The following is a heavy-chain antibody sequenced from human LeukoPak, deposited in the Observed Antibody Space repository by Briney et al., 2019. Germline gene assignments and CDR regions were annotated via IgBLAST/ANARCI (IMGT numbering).Heavy chain of an antibody. CDR3: ARGREWELLYWFDP. Sequence: ASVKVSCKASGGTLSSYAISWVRQATGQGLEWMRWMNPNSGNTGYAQKFQGRVTITRNTSISTAYMELSSLRSEDTAVYYCARGREWELLYWFDPWGQGTLVTVSS. CDR2: MNPNSGNT. V-gene: IGHV1-8*03. J-gene: IGHJ5*02. CDR1: GGTLSSYA. D-gene: IGHD1-26*01.